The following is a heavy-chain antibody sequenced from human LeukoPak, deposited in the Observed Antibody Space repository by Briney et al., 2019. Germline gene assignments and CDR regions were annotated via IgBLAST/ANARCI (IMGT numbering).Heavy chain of an antibody. D-gene: IGHD5-18*01. Sequence: GGSLRLSCAASGFTFSSYAMHWVRQAPGKGLEWVAVISYDGSNKYYADSVKGRFTISRDNSKNTLYLQMNSLRAEDTAVYYCARAPEPNTAMVETYYFDYWGQGTLVTVSS. J-gene: IGHJ4*02. CDR1: GFTFSSYA. CDR3: ARAPEPNTAMVETYYFDY. CDR2: ISYDGSNK. V-gene: IGHV3-30*04.